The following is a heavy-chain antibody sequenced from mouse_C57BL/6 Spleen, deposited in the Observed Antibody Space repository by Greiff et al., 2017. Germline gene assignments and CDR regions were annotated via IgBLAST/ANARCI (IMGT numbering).Heavy chain of an antibody. CDR2: MSRGGDYI. V-gene: IGHV5-9-1*02. CDR1: GFTFSSYA. J-gene: IGHJ3*01. CDR3: TREDYDDRFAY. Sequence: EVHLVESGEGLVKPGGSLKLSCAASGFTFSSYAMSWVRQTPEKRLEWVAYMSRGGDYIYYADTVKGRFTSSRDNARNTLDLQMSSLKSEDTAMYYCTREDYDDRFAYWGQETLVTVSA. D-gene: IGHD2-13*01.